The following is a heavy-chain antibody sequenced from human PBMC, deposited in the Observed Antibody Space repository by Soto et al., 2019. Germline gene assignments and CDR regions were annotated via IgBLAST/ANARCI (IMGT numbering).Heavy chain of an antibody. Sequence: QVQLVQSGAEVKKPGSSVKVSCKASGGTFSSYAISWVRQAPGQGLEWMGGIIPIFGTANYAQKFQGRVTITADKSTSTAYMELSSLRSEDTAVYYCARGTYSSSSQENYYYGMDVWGQGTTVTVSS. CDR1: GGTFSSYA. J-gene: IGHJ6*02. V-gene: IGHV1-69*06. CDR3: ARGTYSSSSQENYYYGMDV. D-gene: IGHD6-6*01. CDR2: IIPIFGTA.